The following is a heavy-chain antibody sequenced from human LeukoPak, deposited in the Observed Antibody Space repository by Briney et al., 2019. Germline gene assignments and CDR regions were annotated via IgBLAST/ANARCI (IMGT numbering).Heavy chain of an antibody. V-gene: IGHV4-4*07. Sequence: PSETLSLTCTVSGGSISSYYWSWIRQPAGKGLEWIGRIYTSGSTNYNPSLKSRVTMSVDTSKNQFSLKLSSVTAADTAVYYCARDGGSGWYLYYFDYWGQGTLVTVSS. CDR2: IYTSGST. D-gene: IGHD6-19*01. CDR1: GGSISSYY. CDR3: ARDGGSGWYLYYFDY. J-gene: IGHJ4*02.